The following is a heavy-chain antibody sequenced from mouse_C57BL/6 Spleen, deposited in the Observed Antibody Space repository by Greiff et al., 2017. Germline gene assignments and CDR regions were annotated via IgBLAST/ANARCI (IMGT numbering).Heavy chain of an antibody. CDR2: IHPNSGST. CDR3: ARAGNYGSSYWYFDV. V-gene: IGHV1-64*01. Sequence: QVQLQQPGAELVKPGASVKLSCKASGYTFTSYWMHWVKQRPGQGLEWIGMIHPNSGSTNYNAKFKSKATLTVDKSSSTAYMQLSILKSEDSAVYYWARAGNYGSSYWYFDVWGTGTTVTVSS. D-gene: IGHD1-1*01. CDR1: GYTFTSYW. J-gene: IGHJ1*03.